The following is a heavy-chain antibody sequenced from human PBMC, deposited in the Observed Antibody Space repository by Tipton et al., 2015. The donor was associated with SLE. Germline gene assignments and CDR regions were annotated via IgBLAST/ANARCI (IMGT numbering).Heavy chain of an antibody. CDR2: IHTSGSI. D-gene: IGHD3-16*01. Sequence: TLSLTCTVSGGSISSGTYYWSWIRQPAGKGLQWIGRIHTSGSINYNPSLKSRVTISVDTSKNQFSLKLSSVTAADTAVYYCARDSLNWGSYYHGMDVWGQGTTVTVSS. V-gene: IGHV4-61*02. CDR3: ARDSLNWGSYYHGMDV. J-gene: IGHJ6*02. CDR1: GGSISSGTYY.